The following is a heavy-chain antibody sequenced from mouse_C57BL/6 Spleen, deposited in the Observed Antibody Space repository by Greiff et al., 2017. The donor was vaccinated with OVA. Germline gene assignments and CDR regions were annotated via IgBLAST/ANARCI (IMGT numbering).Heavy chain of an antibody. Sequence: VQLQQPGAELVKPGASVKLSCKASGYTFTSYWMQWVKQRPGQGLEWIGEIDPSDSYTNYNQKFKGKATLTVDTSSSTAYMQLSSLTSEDSAVYYCARRELRGDAMDYWGQGTSVTVSS. J-gene: IGHJ4*01. V-gene: IGHV1-50*01. CDR3: ARRELRGDAMDY. D-gene: IGHD3-2*02. CDR2: IDPSDSYT. CDR1: GYTFTSYW.